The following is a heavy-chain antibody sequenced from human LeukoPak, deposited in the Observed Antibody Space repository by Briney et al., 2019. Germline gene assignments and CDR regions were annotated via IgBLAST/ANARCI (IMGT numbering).Heavy chain of an antibody. Sequence: GGSLRLSCAASGFTFSSYEMNWVRQAPGKGLEWVSYISSSGSTIYYADSVKGRFTISRDNAKNSLYLQMNSLRAEDTAVYYCARERPRIAVARYYFVYWGQGTLVTVSS. CDR3: ARERPRIAVARYYFVY. CDR1: GFTFSSYE. J-gene: IGHJ4*02. CDR2: ISSSGSTI. V-gene: IGHV3-48*03. D-gene: IGHD6-19*01.